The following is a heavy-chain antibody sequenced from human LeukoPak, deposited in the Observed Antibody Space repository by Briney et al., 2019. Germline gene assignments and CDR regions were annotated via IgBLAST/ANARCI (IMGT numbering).Heavy chain of an antibody. V-gene: IGHV4-59*01. CDR2: IYYSGST. CDR1: GGSISSYY. CDR3: AREYGYGSGSYYGAIDY. Sequence: NPSETLSLTCTVSGGSISSYYWSWIRQPPGKGLEGIGYIYYSGSTNYNPSLKSRVTISVDTSKNQFSLKLSSVTAADTAVYYCAREYGYGSGSYYGAIDYWGQGTLVTVSS. J-gene: IGHJ4*02. D-gene: IGHD3-10*01.